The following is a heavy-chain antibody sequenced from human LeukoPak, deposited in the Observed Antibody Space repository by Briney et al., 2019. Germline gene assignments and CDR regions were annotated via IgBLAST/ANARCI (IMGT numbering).Heavy chain of an antibody. V-gene: IGHV3-21*01. CDR2: ISSSSSYI. D-gene: IGHD3-9*01. CDR3: ARSILLTDTDY. Sequence: GSLRLSCAASGFTFSSYSMNWVRQAPGKGLEWVSSISSSSSYIYYADSVKGRFTISRDNAKNSLYLQMNSLRVEDTAIYYCARSILLTDTDYWGQGTLVTVSS. J-gene: IGHJ4*02. CDR1: GFTFSSYS.